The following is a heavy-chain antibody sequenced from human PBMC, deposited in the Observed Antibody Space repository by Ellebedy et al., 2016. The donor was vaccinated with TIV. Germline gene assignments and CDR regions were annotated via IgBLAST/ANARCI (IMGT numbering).Heavy chain of an antibody. J-gene: IGHJ4*02. CDR1: GGSISSSTSY. V-gene: IGHV4-39*07. CDR3: ARGEPPYYYDSSGYFGY. D-gene: IGHD3-22*01. CDR2: IYYSGNT. Sequence: SETLSLTCSVSGGSISSSTSYWGWIRQPPGKGLEWIGSIYYSGNTYYNPSLKSRVTISVDTSKNQFSLKLSSVTAADTAVYYCARGEPPYYYDSSGYFGYWGQGTLVTVSS.